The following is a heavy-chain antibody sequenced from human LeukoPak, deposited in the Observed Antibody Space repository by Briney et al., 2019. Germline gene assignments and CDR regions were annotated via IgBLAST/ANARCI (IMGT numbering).Heavy chain of an antibody. V-gene: IGHV4-61*02. CDR1: GGSISSGSYY. J-gene: IGHJ4*02. D-gene: IGHD3-22*01. Sequence: SETLSLTCTVSGGSISSGSYYWSWIRQPAGKGLEWIGRIYTSGSTNYNPSLKSRVTISVDTSKNQFSLKLSSVTAADTAVYYCARDGYYFFGYWGQGTLVTVSS. CDR3: ARDGYYFFGY. CDR2: IYTSGST.